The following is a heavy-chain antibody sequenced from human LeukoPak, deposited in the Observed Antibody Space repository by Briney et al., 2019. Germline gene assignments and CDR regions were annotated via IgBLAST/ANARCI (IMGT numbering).Heavy chain of an antibody. CDR3: ARGSALKYDFWGGPSYSSYFQH. D-gene: IGHD3-3*01. Sequence: GGSLRLSCAASGFTFSSYWMHWVRQAPGKGLVWVSRINSDGSSTSYADSVKGRFTISRDNAKNTLYLQMNSLRAEDTAVYYCARGSALKYDFWGGPSYSSYFQHWGQGTLVTVSS. CDR1: GFTFSSYW. V-gene: IGHV3-74*01. CDR2: INSDGSST. J-gene: IGHJ1*01.